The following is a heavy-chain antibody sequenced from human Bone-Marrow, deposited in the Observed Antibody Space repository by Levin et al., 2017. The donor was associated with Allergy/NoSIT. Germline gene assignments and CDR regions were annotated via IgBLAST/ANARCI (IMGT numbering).Heavy chain of an antibody. CDR1: GFSFGDFA. Sequence: PSETLSLTCAASGFSFGDFAMTWVRQAPGKGLEWVSIITGTGGNIYYGDSVKGRFTVSRDNSKNTMYLELNSLRAEDTAIDCCARKQGGTICFSFDVWGQGTMVTVSS. CDR3: ARKQGGTICFSFDV. J-gene: IGHJ3*01. CDR2: ITGTGGNI. V-gene: IGHV3-23*01. D-gene: IGHD1-1*01.